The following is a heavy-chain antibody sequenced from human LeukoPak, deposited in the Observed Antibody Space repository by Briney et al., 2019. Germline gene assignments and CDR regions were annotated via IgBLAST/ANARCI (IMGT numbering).Heavy chain of an antibody. CDR2: ISAYNGNT. CDR3: ARVQTSNGYSYGSNYYYYYMDV. D-gene: IGHD5-18*01. CDR1: GYTFTSYG. Sequence: GASVKVSCKASGYTFTSYGISWVRQAPGQGLEWMGWISAYNGNTNYAQKLQGRVTMTTDTSTSTAYMELRSLRSDDTAVYYCARVQTSNGYSYGSNYYYYYMDVWGKGTTVTVSS. V-gene: IGHV1-18*01. J-gene: IGHJ6*03.